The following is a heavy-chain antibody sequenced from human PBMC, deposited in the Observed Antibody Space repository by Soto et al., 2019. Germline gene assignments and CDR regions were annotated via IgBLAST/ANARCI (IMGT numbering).Heavy chain of an antibody. V-gene: IGHV3-33*01. CDR3: ARDGYYYGSGSYHGVVYYYYGMDV. D-gene: IGHD3-10*01. Sequence: VQLVESGGGVVQPGRSLRLSCAASGFTFSSYGMHWVRQAPGKGLEWVAVIWYDGSNKYYADSVKGRFTISRDNSKNTLYLQMNSLRAEDTAVYYCARDGYYYGSGSYHGVVYYYYGMDVW. J-gene: IGHJ6*01. CDR2: IWYDGSNK. CDR1: GFTFSSYG.